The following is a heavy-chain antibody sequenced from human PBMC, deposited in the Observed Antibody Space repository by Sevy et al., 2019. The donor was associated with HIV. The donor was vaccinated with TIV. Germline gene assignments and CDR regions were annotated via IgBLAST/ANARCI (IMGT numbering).Heavy chain of an antibody. CDR2: ISAGGTT. J-gene: IGHJ4*02. CDR1: GFTVSDTS. D-gene: IGHD3-10*01. V-gene: IGHV3-66*01. Sequence: GGSLRLSCAASGFTVSDTSMSWVRQAPGQGLEWVSVISAGGTTYHAESVKGRFTISRDNSRNTVDLQMNSLRAEDTAVYYCTRDFLDYGSGSFYFANWGQGTLVTVSS. CDR3: TRDFLDYGSGSFYFAN.